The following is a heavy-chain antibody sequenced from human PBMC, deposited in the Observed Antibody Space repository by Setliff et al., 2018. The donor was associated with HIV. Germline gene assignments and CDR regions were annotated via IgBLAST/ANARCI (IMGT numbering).Heavy chain of an antibody. Sequence: PSETLSLTCTVSGGSISSYYWSWIRQPPGKGLEWIGYIYKSGTTNYSHSLKSRVTISAGPSKNQFSLKLTSVTAADTAVYYCGRLSGTAMASFDSWGQGILVTVSS. D-gene: IGHD2-21*02. CDR3: GRLSGTAMASFDS. V-gene: IGHV4-59*08. CDR2: IYKSGTT. J-gene: IGHJ4*02. CDR1: GGSISSYY.